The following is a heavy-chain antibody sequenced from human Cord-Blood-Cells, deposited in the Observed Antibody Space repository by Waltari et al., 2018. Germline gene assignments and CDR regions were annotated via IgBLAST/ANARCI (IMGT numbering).Heavy chain of an antibody. J-gene: IGHJ3*02. CDR2: IYHSGST. V-gene: IGHV4-30-2*01. Sequence: QLQLQESGSGLVKPSQTLSLTCAVSGGSIISGGYSWSWIRQPPGKGLEWIGYIYHSGSTYYNPSLKSRVTISVDRSKNQFSLKLSSVTAADTAVYYCARGVAARGPPDAFDIWGQGTMVTVSS. CDR1: GGSIISGGYS. CDR3: ARGVAARGPPDAFDI. D-gene: IGHD6-6*01.